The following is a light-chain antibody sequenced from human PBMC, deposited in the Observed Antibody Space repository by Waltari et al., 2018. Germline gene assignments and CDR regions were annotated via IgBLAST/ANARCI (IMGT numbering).Light chain of an antibody. Sequence: SCRASQGVSRVLACYQQRPGQAPRLLIYGASNRATGIPDRFSGSGSGTDFNLTISRLEPEDFAMYYCQMYVRLPVTFGQGTKVEIK. CDR3: QMYVRLPVT. J-gene: IGKJ1*01. CDR2: GAS. V-gene: IGKV3-20*01. CDR1: QGVSRV.